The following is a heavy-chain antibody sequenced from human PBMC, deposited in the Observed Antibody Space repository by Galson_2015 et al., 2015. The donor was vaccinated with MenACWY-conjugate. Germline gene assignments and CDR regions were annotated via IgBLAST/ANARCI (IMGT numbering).Heavy chain of an antibody. D-gene: IGHD1-1*01. J-gene: IGHJ4*02. CDR2: IKADGSFS. V-gene: IGHV3-74*01. CDR3: ARDNNWSFDS. Sequence: CAASGFTFNNYWMHWVRQPPGKGLEWISYIKADGSFSNYADSVKGRSTISTDNAKNMVYLQMDGLGDEDTAVYFCARDNNWSFDSWGQGTLVTVSS. CDR1: GFTFNNYW.